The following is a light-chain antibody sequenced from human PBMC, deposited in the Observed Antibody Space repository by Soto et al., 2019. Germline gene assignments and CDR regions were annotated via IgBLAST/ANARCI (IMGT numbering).Light chain of an antibody. CDR2: GAS. J-gene: IGKJ2*01. CDR3: QQYGNSPPYT. CDR1: QSVSSDY. V-gene: IGKV3-20*01. Sequence: EIVLTQSPGTLSLSPGERATLSCRASQSVSSDYLDWYQQKPGQAPRLLIYGASSRATGIPDRFSGSGSGTDFTLTISRLEPEDFAVFYCQQYGNSPPYTFGQGTKLEIK.